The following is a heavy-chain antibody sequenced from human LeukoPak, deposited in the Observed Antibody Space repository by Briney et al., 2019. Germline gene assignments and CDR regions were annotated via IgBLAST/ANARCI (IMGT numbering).Heavy chain of an antibody. D-gene: IGHD6-25*01. J-gene: IGHJ4*02. CDR1: GFTFSNYV. V-gene: IGHV3-33*01. CDR2: TWYDASNK. CDR3: ARGAAAGPDY. Sequence: PGRSLRLSCAASGFTFSNYVMHWVRQAPGKGLEWVALTWYDASNKYYADSVKGRFTISRDDSKDTLYLQMNSLRAEDTAIYYCARGAAAGPDYWGQGTLVTVSS.